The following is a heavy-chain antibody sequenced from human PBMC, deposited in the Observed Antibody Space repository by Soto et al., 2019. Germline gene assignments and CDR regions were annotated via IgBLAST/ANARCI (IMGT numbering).Heavy chain of an antibody. J-gene: IGHJ4*02. D-gene: IGHD3-3*01. V-gene: IGHV3-23*01. CDR1: GFTFSSYA. CDR2: ISGSGGST. CDR3: AKGSLRFLELYYFDY. Sequence: GGSLRLSCAASGFTFSSYAMSRVRQAPGKGLEWVSAISGSGGSTYYADSVKGRFTISRDNSKNTLYLQMNSLRAEDTAVYYCAKGSLRFLELYYFDYWGQGTLVTVSS.